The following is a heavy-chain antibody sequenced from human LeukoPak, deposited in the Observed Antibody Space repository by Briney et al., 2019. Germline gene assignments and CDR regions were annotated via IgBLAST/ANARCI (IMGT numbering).Heavy chain of an antibody. CDR3: AREEPRGSYVRYYYMDV. V-gene: IGHV4-61*08. CDR2: INHSGST. J-gene: IGHJ6*03. CDR1: GGSVSSGGYY. D-gene: IGHD1-26*01. Sequence: SETLSLTCTVSGGSVSSGGYYWSWIRQPPGKGLEWIGEINHSGSTNYNPSLKSRVTISVATSKNQFSLKLSSVTAADTAVYYCAREEPRGSYVRYYYMDVWGKGTTVTVSS.